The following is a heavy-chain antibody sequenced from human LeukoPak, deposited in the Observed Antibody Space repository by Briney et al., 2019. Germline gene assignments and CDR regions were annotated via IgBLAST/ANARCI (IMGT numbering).Heavy chain of an antibody. Sequence: QPGGSLRLSCAASGFTFSTYWMSWVRQVPGKGLEWVANIKQDGSDKYYVDSVKGRFTISRDNAKNSLFLQMNSLRAEDTAVYYCARVRCSSNSCFPDYWGQGTLVTVSS. J-gene: IGHJ4*02. CDR3: ARVRCSSNSCFPDY. CDR1: GFTFSTYW. D-gene: IGHD2-2*01. CDR2: IKQDGSDK. V-gene: IGHV3-7*01.